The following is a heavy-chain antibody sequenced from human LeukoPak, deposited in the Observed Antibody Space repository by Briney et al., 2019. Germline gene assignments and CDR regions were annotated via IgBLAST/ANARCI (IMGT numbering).Heavy chain of an antibody. CDR2: INHSGST. J-gene: IGHJ4*02. CDR1: GGSFSGYY. Sequence: SETLSLTCAVYGGSFSGYYWSWIRQPPGKGLEWIGEINHSGSTNYNPSLKSRVTISVDTSKNQFSLKLSSVTAADTAVYYCARHVTAVAGPIDFWGQGTLVTVSS. CDR3: ARHVTAVAGPIDF. V-gene: IGHV4-34*01. D-gene: IGHD6-19*01.